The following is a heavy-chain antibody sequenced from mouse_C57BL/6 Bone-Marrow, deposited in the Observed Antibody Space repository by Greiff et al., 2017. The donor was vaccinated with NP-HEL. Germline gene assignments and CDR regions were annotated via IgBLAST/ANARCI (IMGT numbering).Heavy chain of an antibody. D-gene: IGHD2-10*02. CDR2: ISSGSSTI. V-gene: IGHV5-17*01. Sequence: EVQLVASGGGLVKPGGSLKLSCAASGFTFSDYGMHWVRQAPEKGMEWVAYISSGSSTIYYADTVKGRFTVSRDNAKNTLFLQMTRLRAEDTAMDYCARGYRGLYGYAMGYGGQGNSGTVSS. CDR1: GFTFSDYG. CDR3: ARGYRGLYGYAMGY. J-gene: IGHJ4*01.